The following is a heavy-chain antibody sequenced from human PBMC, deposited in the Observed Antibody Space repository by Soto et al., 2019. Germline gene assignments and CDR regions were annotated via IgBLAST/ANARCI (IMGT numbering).Heavy chain of an antibody. V-gene: IGHV4-34*01. D-gene: IGHD6-6*01. J-gene: IGHJ6*03. CDR3: ARGGKSIAARRVIHYMDV. CDR1: GGSFSGYY. CDR2: INHSGST. Sequence: SETLSLTCAVYGGSFSGYYWSWIRQPPGEGLEWIGEINHSGSTNYNPSLKSRVTISVDTSKNQFSLKLSSVTAADTAVYYCARGGKSIAARRVIHYMDVWGKGTTVTVSS.